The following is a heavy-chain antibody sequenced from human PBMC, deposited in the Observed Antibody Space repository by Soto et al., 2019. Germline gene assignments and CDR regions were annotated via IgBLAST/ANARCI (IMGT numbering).Heavy chain of an antibody. Sequence: LEILCLRRTVVGGNGGSGSYHWIWIRQPPGKGLEWIGYIYYSGSTNYNPSLKSRVTISVDTSKNQFSLKLSSVTAADTAVYYCARTEPAAAHYYGMDVWGQGTTVTVSS. CDR3: ARTEPAAAHYYGMDV. D-gene: IGHD6-13*01. J-gene: IGHJ6*02. CDR2: IYYSGST. V-gene: IGHV4-61*01. CDR1: GGNGGSGSYH.